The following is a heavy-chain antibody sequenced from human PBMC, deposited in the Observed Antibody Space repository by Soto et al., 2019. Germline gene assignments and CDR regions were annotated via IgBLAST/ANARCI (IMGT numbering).Heavy chain of an antibody. D-gene: IGHD2-8*01. Sequence: GESLKISCKGSGYSFTTYWIGWVREMPGKGMEWMGIIFPGDSDTRYSPSCQGQVTISADRSSSTAYLQWSSLKASDTAMYYCARRGGYCSNGVCYINYYYRMDVWGQGTTVTVSS. CDR3: ARRGGYCSNGVCYINYYYRMDV. CDR2: IFPGDSDT. CDR1: GYSFTTYW. V-gene: IGHV5-51*01. J-gene: IGHJ6*02.